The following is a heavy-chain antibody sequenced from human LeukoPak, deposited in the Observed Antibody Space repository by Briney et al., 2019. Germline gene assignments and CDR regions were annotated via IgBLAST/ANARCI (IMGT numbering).Heavy chain of an antibody. D-gene: IGHD5-12*01. Sequence: PGGSLRFSCVASGFSFNNYAMNWVRQAPGKGLEWVSLIIGSSGSTFYADSVKGRFTISRDKSKNTLYLQMNSLRAEDTAVYYCAKGAYDYIEIAYFDYWGQGSLVTVSS. CDR2: IIGSSGST. J-gene: IGHJ4*02. CDR3: AKGAYDYIEIAYFDY. CDR1: GFSFNNYA. V-gene: IGHV3-23*01.